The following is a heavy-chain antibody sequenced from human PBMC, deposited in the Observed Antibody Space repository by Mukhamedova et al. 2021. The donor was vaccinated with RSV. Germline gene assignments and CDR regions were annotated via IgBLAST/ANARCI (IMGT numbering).Heavy chain of an antibody. V-gene: IGHV3-30-3*01. J-gene: IGHJ6*02. CDR2: GSSG. CDR3: ARDNYGMDV. Sequence: GSSGINAEYMGGRFTISRDNSENTLYLQMNSLRAEDTAVYYCARDNYGMDVWGQGTTVTVSS.